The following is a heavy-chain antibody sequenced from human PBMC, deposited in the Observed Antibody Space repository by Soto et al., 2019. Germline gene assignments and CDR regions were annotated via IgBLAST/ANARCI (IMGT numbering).Heavy chain of an antibody. D-gene: IGHD3-16*02. Sequence: LQPLSLTCGVSSGSITSCSWWGLIRKHPGKGLEWIGENYHSGSTNYNPSLKSRVTISVDKSKNQFSLKLSSVTGADTAVYYCARGIRMITFGGVIAYDYWGQGTLVTVSS. J-gene: IGHJ4*02. CDR2: NYHSGST. CDR1: SGSITSCSW. CDR3: ARGIRMITFGGVIAYDY. V-gene: IGHV4-4*02.